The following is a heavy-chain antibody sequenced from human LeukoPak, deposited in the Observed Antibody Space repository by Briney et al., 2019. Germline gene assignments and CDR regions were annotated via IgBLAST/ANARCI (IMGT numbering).Heavy chain of an antibody. CDR2: INPNSGGT. CDR3: ARVSTYYYGSGTPRTNWFDP. J-gene: IGHJ5*02. CDR1: GYTFTGYY. D-gene: IGHD3-10*01. V-gene: IGHV1-2*02. Sequence: ASVKVSCKASGYTFTGYYMHWVRQAPGQGLEWMGWINPNSGGTNYAQKFQGRVTMTRDTSISTAYMELSRLRSDDTAVYYCARVSTYYYGSGTPRTNWFDPWGQGTLVTVSS.